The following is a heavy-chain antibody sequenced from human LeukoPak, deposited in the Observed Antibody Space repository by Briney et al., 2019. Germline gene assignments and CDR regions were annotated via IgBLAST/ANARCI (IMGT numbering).Heavy chain of an antibody. V-gene: IGHV3-53*01. CDR3: AKRSRDSSGSYYLDY. J-gene: IGHJ4*02. CDR2: IYSGGST. D-gene: IGHD3-10*01. Sequence: GGSLRLSCAASGFTVSSNYMSWVRQAPGKGLEWVSVIYSGGSTYYADSVKGRFTISRDNSKNTLYLQMNSLRAEDTAVYYCAKRSRDSSGSYYLDYWGQGTLVTVSS. CDR1: GFTVSSNY.